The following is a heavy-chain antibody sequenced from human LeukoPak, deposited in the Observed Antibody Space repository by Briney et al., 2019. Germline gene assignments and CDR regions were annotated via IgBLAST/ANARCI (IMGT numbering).Heavy chain of an antibody. CDR1: GGTFSSYA. Sequence: SVKVSCKASGGTFSSYAISWVRQAPGQGLEWMGGIIPIFGTANYAQKFQGRVTITADESTSTAYMELSSLRSEDTAVYYCARSRGIAAAGQMEGWESSDYWGQGTLVTVSS. CDR3: ARSRGIAAAGQMEGWESSDY. J-gene: IGHJ4*02. D-gene: IGHD6-13*01. CDR2: IIPIFGTA. V-gene: IGHV1-69*13.